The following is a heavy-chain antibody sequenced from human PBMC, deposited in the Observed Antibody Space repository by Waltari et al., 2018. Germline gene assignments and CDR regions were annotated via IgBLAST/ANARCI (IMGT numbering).Heavy chain of an antibody. CDR2: IYHSGRT. CDR1: GYSISSGYY. Sequence: QVQLQESGPGLVKPSETLSLTCAVSGYSISSGYYWGWIRQPPGKGLEWIGSIYHSGRTYYTPSLKSRVTRAVDTSKNQFSLKLSAVNAEDTAVYYWARGQNGMDVWGQGTTVTVSS. J-gene: IGHJ6*02. CDR3: ARGQNGMDV. V-gene: IGHV4-38-2*01.